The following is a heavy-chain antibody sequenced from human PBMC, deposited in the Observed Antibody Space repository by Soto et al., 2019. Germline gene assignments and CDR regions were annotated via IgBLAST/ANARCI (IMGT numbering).Heavy chain of an antibody. CDR3: ARANCGGDCYSLVY. D-gene: IGHD2-21*01. Sequence: SVKVSCKASGYTFTSYGISWVRQAPGQGLEWMGWIIPILGIANYAQKFQGRVTITADKSTSTAYMELSSLRSEDTAVYYCARANCGGDCYSLVYWGQGTLVTVSS. V-gene: IGHV1-69*10. CDR2: IIPILGIA. CDR1: GYTFTSYG. J-gene: IGHJ4*02.